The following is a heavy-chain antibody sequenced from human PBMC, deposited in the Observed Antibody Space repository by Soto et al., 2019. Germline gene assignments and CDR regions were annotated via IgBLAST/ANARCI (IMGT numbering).Heavy chain of an antibody. CDR3: AKDDDILPADLDL. V-gene: IGHV3-23*01. CDR2: VNAGGDAT. CDR1: GFTFSSYA. Sequence: PGGSLRLSCAASGFTFSSYAMTWVRQASGKGLEWVSTVNAGGDATYYADSLKGRFTISRDNSKNTLFLQLNNLRVDDTAVYYCAKDDDILPADLDLWGLGTLVTVSS. D-gene: IGHD3-9*01. J-gene: IGHJ4*02.